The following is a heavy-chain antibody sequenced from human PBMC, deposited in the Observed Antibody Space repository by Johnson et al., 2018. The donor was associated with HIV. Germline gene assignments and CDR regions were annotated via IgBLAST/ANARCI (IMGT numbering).Heavy chain of an antibody. D-gene: IGHD4-17*01. V-gene: IGHV3-20*04. J-gene: IGHJ3*02. CDR1: GFTFGDYA. Sequence: VQLVESGGGLVQPGGSLRLSCAASGFTFGDYAMSWVRQAPGKGLEWISTINWNGGRTGYVDSLKGRFTISRDNSKNTLYLQMNSLRAEDTAVYYCATGSPTVTTNAFDIWGQGTMVTVSS. CDR3: ATGSPTVTTNAFDI. CDR2: INWNGGRT.